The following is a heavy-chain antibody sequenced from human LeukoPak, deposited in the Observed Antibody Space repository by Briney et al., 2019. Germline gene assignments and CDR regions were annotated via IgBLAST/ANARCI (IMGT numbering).Heavy chain of an antibody. Sequence: SETLSLTCTVSGASISSYYWSWIRQPPGQGLEWIGYIYASGNTNSNPSLKSRVTMSVDTSNDQFSLMLTSVTAADTAVYYCARQTGSGLFILPGGQGTLVTVSS. CDR1: GASISSYY. D-gene: IGHD3/OR15-3a*01. CDR2: IYASGNT. J-gene: IGHJ4*02. V-gene: IGHV4-59*08. CDR3: ARQTGSGLFILP.